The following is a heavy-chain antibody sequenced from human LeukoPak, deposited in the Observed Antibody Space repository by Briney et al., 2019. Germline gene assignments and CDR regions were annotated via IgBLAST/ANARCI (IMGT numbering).Heavy chain of an antibody. Sequence: GGSLRLSCAASGFTFSNYAMSWVRQAPGKGLEWVSSLSGSGYSTYYADSVKGRFTISRDNSKNTLYLQMNSLRAEDTAIYYCARHGYTSGWVRSWGQGTLVTVST. V-gene: IGHV3-23*01. J-gene: IGHJ4*02. D-gene: IGHD6-19*01. CDR1: GFTFSNYA. CDR3: ARHGYTSGWVRS. CDR2: LSGSGYST.